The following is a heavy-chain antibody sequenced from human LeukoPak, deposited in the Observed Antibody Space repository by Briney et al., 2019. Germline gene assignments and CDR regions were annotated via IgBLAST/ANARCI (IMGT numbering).Heavy chain of an antibody. CDR1: GFTLDDYA. CDR2: ISWNSGSI. CDR3: AKDFGRGVAGDNPIFDY. Sequence: PGGSLRLSCAASGFTLDDYAMHWVRRAPGPGLKWFCGISWNSGSIGYADSVKGRFTISRDNAKNSLYLHMNSLRAEDTALYYCAKDFGRGVAGDNPIFDYWGQGTLVTVSS. D-gene: IGHD6-19*01. J-gene: IGHJ4*02. V-gene: IGHV3-9*01.